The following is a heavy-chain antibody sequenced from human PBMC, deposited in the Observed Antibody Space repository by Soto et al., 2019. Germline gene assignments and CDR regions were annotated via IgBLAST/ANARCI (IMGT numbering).Heavy chain of an antibody. J-gene: IGHJ4*02. CDR2: IFPSGTT. CDR1: GGSLSGATYS. Sequence: TLSLTCGVSGGSLSGATYSWNWIRQPPGKGLEWIGYIFPSGTTYYNPSLKSRVTISIDVSKNQFSLSLRSLTAADTAVYYCARRREFDYWSQGTLVTVSS. V-gene: IGHV4-30-2*01. CDR3: ARRREFDY.